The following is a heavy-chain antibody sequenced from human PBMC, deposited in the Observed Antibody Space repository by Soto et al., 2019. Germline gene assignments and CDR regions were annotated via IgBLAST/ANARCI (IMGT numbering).Heavy chain of an antibody. Sequence: ASVKVSCKASGGTFSSYAISWVRQAPGQGLEWMGGIIPIFGTANYAQKFQGRVTITADESTSTAYMELSSLRSEDTAVYYCARVTVVVGYYYYGMDVWGQGTTVTAP. V-gene: IGHV1-69*13. J-gene: IGHJ6*02. CDR2: IIPIFGTA. CDR3: ARVTVVVGYYYYGMDV. D-gene: IGHD2-2*01. CDR1: GGTFSSYA.